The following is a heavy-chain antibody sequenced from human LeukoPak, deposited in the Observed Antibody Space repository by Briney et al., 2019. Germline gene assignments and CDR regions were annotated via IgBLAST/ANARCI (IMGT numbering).Heavy chain of an antibody. CDR1: GGSFSDYF. D-gene: IGHD2-2*01. J-gene: IGHJ6*02. V-gene: IGHV4-34*01. CDR3: ARDVVVVLAAIRYGMDV. CDR2: INHSGRT. Sequence: SETLSLTCAVYGGSFSDYFWGWIRQPPGKGLEWIGEINHSGRTYYNPSLKSRVTISVDTSKNQFSLNLSSVTAADTAVYYCARDVVVVLAAIRYGMDVWGQGTTVTVSS.